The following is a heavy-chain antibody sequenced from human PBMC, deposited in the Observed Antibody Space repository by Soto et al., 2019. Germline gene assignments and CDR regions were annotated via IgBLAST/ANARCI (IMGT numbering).Heavy chain of an antibody. Sequence: GGSLRLSCAASGFTFDDYAMHWVRQAPGKGLEWVSGISWNSGSIGYADSVKGRFTISRDNAKNSLYLQMNSLRAEDTALYYCAKDSKVRGTLQGYWFDPWGPGTLVTV. CDR1: GFTFDDYA. V-gene: IGHV3-9*01. CDR2: ISWNSGSI. D-gene: IGHD3-10*01. J-gene: IGHJ5*02. CDR3: AKDSKVRGTLQGYWFDP.